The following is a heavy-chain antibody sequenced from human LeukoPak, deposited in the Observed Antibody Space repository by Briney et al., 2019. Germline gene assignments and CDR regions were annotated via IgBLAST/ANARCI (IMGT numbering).Heavy chain of an antibody. J-gene: IGHJ4*02. CDR2: IPYDGSNK. V-gene: IGHV3-30*03. D-gene: IGHD1-26*01. CDR3: ASRSIVDFDY. Sequence: PGGSLRLSCAASGFTFSNYGIHWVRQAPGKGLEWVAVIPYDGSNKYYADSVKGRFTISRDNSKNTLYLQMNSLRAEDTAVYYCASRSIVDFDYWGQGTLVTVSS. CDR1: GFTFSNYG.